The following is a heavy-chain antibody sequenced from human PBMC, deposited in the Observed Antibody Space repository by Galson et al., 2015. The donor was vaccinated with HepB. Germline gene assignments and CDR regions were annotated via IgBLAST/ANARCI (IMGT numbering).Heavy chain of an antibody. J-gene: IGHJ4*02. Sequence: SLRLSCAASGFTFSSYAMSWVRQAPGKGLEWVSAISGSSGSTYYADSVKGRFTISRDNSKNTLYLQMNSLRAEDTAIFYCAKNRGGWLSDLFDYWGQGTLVTVSS. CDR2: ISGSSGST. D-gene: IGHD3-22*01. V-gene: IGHV3-23*01. CDR1: GFTFSSYA. CDR3: AKNRGGWLSDLFDY.